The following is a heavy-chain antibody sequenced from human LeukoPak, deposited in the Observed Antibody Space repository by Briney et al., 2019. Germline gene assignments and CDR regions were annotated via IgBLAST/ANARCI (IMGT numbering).Heavy chain of an antibody. CDR3: AMGSPDEALDY. D-gene: IGHD1-26*01. J-gene: IGHJ4*02. V-gene: IGHV3-74*01. CDR2: INTDGSST. CDR1: GFTVSRYW. Sequence: GGSLRRSWVASGFTVSRYWIRWVRQDPGKGLVWVSRINTDGSSTSYADSVKGRFTISRDNAKSTQYLQMNSLRAEDTAVYYCAMGSPDEALDYWGQGTLVTVSS.